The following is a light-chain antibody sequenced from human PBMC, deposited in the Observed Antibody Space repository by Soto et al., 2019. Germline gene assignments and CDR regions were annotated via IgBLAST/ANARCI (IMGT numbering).Light chain of an antibody. CDR3: QQYKNWPPLT. V-gene: IGKV3-15*01. J-gene: IGKJ4*01. CDR2: GAF. Sequence: EIVMTQSPATLSVSPGDRVTLSCRASQSVSSNLAWYQQKPGQAPRLLIYGAFTRATGIPARFSGSGSGTEFTITISSLQSEDFAVYYCQQYKNWPPLTFGGGTKVEIK. CDR1: QSVSSN.